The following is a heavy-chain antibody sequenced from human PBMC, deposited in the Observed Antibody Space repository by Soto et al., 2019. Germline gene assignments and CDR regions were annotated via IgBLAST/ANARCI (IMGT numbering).Heavy chain of an antibody. CDR3: ADEGYCSSKSCYRGNGIDV. Sequence: GASVKVSCKASGYTFTGYYMHWVRQAPGQGLEWMGWISPNSGGTNYAQKFQGRVTMTRDTSISTAYVELSRLRSDDTAVYYCADEGYCSSKSCYRGNGIDVCGQGTTVTVYS. D-gene: IGHD2-2*01. J-gene: IGHJ6*02. CDR2: ISPNSGGT. CDR1: GYTFTGYY. V-gene: IGHV1-2*02.